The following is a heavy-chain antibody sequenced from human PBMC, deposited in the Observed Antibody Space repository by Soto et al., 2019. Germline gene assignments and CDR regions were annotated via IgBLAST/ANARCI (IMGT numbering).Heavy chain of an antibody. D-gene: IGHD2-2*01. Sequence: GESLKISCKGSGYSFTRYWIGWVRQMPGKGLEWMGIIYPGDSDTRYSPSFQGQVTISADKSISTAYLQWSSLKASDTAMYYCARQRFCSSTSCQMFDYWGQGTLGTVSS. CDR2: IYPGDSDT. CDR3: ARQRFCSSTSCQMFDY. J-gene: IGHJ4*02. V-gene: IGHV5-51*01. CDR1: GYSFTRYW.